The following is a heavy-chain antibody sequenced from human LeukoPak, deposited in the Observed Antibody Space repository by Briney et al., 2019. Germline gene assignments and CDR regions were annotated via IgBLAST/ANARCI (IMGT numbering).Heavy chain of an antibody. CDR1: GGTFSSYA. V-gene: IGHV1-69*01. J-gene: IGHJ4*02. CDR2: IIPIFGTA. CDR3: TRDAMSSGLFDY. Sequence: ASVKVSCKASGGTFSSYAISWVRQAPGQGLEWMGGIIPIFGTANYAQKFQGRVTITADESTSTAYMELSSLRSEDTAVYYCTRDAMSSGLFDYWGQGTLVTVSS. D-gene: IGHD6-19*01.